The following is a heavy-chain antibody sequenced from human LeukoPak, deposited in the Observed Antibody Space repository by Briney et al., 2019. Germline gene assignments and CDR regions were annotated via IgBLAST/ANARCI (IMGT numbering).Heavy chain of an antibody. Sequence: ASVKVSCKASGYTFTSYYMHWVRQTPGQGLEWMGIINPSGGSTSYAQKFQGRVTMTRDTSTSTVYMELSSLRSEDTAVYYCARVVSSRGFDYWGQGILVTVSS. CDR2: INPSGGST. CDR3: ARVVSSRGFDY. V-gene: IGHV1-46*01. CDR1: GYTFTSYY. J-gene: IGHJ4*02. D-gene: IGHD6-13*01.